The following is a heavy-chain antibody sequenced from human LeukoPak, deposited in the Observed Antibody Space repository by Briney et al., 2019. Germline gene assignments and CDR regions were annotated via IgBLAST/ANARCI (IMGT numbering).Heavy chain of an antibody. CDR3: AVDLHGFPDI. V-gene: IGHV3-15*01. D-gene: IGHD5-24*01. J-gene: IGHJ3*02. Sequence: GGSLRLSCAASGFTYNDGWMSGVRQAPGKGLEWVGRIKSKTNGGTTDYAAPVKRRFTIPRDDAKNTLFLQMSSLKTEDLAMYCCAVDLHGFPDIWGQGTMVTVSS. CDR1: GFTYNDGW. CDR2: IKSKTNGGTT.